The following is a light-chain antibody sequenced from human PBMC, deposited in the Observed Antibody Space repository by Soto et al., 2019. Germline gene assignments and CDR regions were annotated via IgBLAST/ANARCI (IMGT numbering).Light chain of an antibody. J-gene: IGKJ1*01. CDR3: QQYNSYWT. CDR2: DAC. V-gene: IGKV1-5*01. CDR1: QSISSW. Sequence: IQLNQSPATLSASVGDRVTITCRASQSISSWLAWYQPKPGKEPKLLIYDACSLESGVPSRFSGSGSGTEFTLTISSLQPDDFATYYCQQYNSYWTFGQGTKVDIK.